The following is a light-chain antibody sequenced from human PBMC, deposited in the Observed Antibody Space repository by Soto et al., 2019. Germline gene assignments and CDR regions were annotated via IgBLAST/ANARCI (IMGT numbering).Light chain of an antibody. J-gene: IGKJ1*01. CDR1: QSISSW. Sequence: DIQMTQSPYTLSASVGDRVTITCRASQSISSWLAWYQQKPGKAPKLLIYDASSLESGVPSRFSGSGSGTEFTLTISSLQPDDFATYYCQQYNSYWRTFGQGTKVDIK. V-gene: IGKV1-5*01. CDR2: DAS. CDR3: QQYNSYWRT.